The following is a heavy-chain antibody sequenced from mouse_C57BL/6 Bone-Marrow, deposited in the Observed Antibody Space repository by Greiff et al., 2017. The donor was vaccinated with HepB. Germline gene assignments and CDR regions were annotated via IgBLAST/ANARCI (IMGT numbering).Heavy chain of an antibody. CDR1: GYTFTDYN. J-gene: IGHJ4*01. Sequence: VQLKESGPELVKPGASVKIPCKASGYTFTDYNMDWVKQSHGKSLEWIGDINPNNGGTIYNQKFKGKATLTVDKSSSTAYMELRSLTSEDTAVYYCARDGYDEDAMDYWGQGTSVTVSS. V-gene: IGHV1-18*01. D-gene: IGHD2-2*01. CDR3: ARDGYDEDAMDY. CDR2: INPNNGGT.